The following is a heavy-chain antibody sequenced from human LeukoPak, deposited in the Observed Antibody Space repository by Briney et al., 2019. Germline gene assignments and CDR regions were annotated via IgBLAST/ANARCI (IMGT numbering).Heavy chain of an antibody. D-gene: IGHD7-27*01. V-gene: IGHV3-21*04. CDR3: ARDLAWGAFDY. J-gene: IGHJ4*02. Sequence: GGSLSLSCAASGFTFSSYSMNWVRQAPGKGLEWVSSISSSSSYIYYAGSVKGRFTISRDNAKNSLYLQMNSLRVEDTAVYYCARDLAWGAFDYWGQGTLVTVSS. CDR1: GFTFSSYS. CDR2: ISSSSSYI.